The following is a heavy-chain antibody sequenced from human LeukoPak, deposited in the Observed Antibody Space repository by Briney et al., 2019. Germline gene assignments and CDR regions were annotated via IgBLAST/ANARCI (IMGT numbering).Heavy chain of an antibody. D-gene: IGHD2-21*01. CDR1: GGSISSYC. Sequence: PSETLSLTCTVSGGSISSYCWSWVRQPPGKGLEWIGYMFTSGSTDYNPSLTSRITMSVDTSKNQLSMELRFLTAADTAVYYCATSHDVKTAPYDLWGQGTLVTVSS. CDR2: MFTSGST. J-gene: IGHJ5*02. V-gene: IGHV4-4*09. CDR3: ATSHDVKTAPYDL.